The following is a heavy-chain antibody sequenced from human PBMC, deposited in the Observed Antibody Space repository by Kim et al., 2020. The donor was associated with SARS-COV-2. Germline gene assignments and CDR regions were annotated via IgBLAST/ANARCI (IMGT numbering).Heavy chain of an antibody. CDR3: ARARITMIGVVNAFDI. CDR1: GGSISSGDYY. D-gene: IGHD3-22*01. V-gene: IGHV4-30-4*01. CDR2: IYYSGST. J-gene: IGHJ3*02. Sequence: SETLSLTCTVSGGSISSGDYYWSWIRQPPGKGLEWIGYIYYSGSTYYNPSLKSRVTISVDTSKNQFSLKLSSVTAADTAVYYCARARITMIGVVNAFDIWGQGTMVTVSS.